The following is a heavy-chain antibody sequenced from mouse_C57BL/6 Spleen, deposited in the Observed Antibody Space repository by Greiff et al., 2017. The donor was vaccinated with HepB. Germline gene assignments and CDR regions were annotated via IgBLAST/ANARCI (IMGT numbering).Heavy chain of an antibody. J-gene: IGHJ2*01. CDR3: TRRGERSYFDY. CDR2: IDPETGGT. Sequence: VQLQQSGAELVRPGASVTLSCKASGYTFTDYEMHWVKQTPVHGLEWIGAIDPETGGTAYNQKFKGKAILTADKSSSTAYMELRSLTSEDSAVYYCTRRGERSYFDYWGQGTTLTVSS. V-gene: IGHV1-15*01. CDR1: GYTFTDYE.